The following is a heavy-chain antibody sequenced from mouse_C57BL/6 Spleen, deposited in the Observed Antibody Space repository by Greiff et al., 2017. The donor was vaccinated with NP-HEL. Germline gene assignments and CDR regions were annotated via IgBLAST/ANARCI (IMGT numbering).Heavy chain of an antibody. CDR1: GYTFTSYW. J-gene: IGHJ3*01. V-gene: IGHV1-52*01. Sequence: QVQLQQPGAELVRPGSSVKLSCKASGYTFTSYWMHWVKQRPIQGLEWIGNIDPSDSATHYNQKFKDKATLTVDKSSSTAYMQLSSLTSEDSAVYYCARTPYGSNPAWFAYWGQGTLVTVSA. CDR2: IDPSDSAT. CDR3: ARTPYGSNPAWFAY. D-gene: IGHD1-1*01.